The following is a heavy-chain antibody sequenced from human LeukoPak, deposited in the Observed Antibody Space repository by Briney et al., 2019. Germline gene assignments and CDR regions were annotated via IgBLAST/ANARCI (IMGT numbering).Heavy chain of an antibody. J-gene: IGHJ4*02. CDR2: IIPIFGTA. CDR1: GGTFSSYA. V-gene: IGHV1-69*13. CDR3: ASSIQLRYYFDY. Sequence: ASVKVSCKASGGTFSSYAISWVRQSPGQGLEWMGGIIPIFGTANYAQKFQGRVTITADESTSTAYMELSSLRSEDTAVYYCASSIQLRYYFDYWGQGTLVTVSS. D-gene: IGHD5-18*01.